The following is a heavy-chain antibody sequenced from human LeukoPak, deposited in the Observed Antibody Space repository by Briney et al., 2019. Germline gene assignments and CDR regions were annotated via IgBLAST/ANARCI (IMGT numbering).Heavy chain of an antibody. D-gene: IGHD3-22*01. CDR3: ARDLSYYDSSGYSSRNVFDI. V-gene: IGHV1-46*01. J-gene: IGHJ3*02. Sequence: ASVKVSCKASGYTFTSYYMHWVRQAPGQGLEWMGLINPSGGSTNYAQKFQGRVTMTRETSISTAYMELSRLRSDDTAVYHCARDLSYYDSSGYSSRNVFDIWGQGTMVTVSS. CDR1: GYTFTSYY. CDR2: INPSGGST.